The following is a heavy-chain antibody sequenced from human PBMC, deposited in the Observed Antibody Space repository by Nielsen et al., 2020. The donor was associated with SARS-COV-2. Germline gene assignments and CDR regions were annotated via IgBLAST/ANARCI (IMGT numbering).Heavy chain of an antibody. J-gene: IGHJ4*02. CDR1: GGSISSYY. Sequence: SETLSLTCTVSGGSISSYYWSWIRQPPGKGLEWIGYIYYSGSTNYNPSLKSRVTISVDTSKNQFSLKLSSVTAADTAVYYCARSEVRGVIGGIDYWGQGTLVTVSS. D-gene: IGHD3-10*01. V-gene: IGHV4-59*01. CDR3: ARSEVRGVIGGIDY. CDR2: IYYSGST.